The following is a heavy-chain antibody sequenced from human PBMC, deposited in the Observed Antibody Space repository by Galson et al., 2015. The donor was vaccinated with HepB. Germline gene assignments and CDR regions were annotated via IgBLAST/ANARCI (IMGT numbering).Heavy chain of an antibody. J-gene: IGHJ6*02. D-gene: IGHD3-22*01. CDR2: TIPIFGTA. Sequence: SVKVSCKASGGTFSSYAISWVRQAPGQGLEWMGGTIPIFGTANYAQKFQGRVTITADKSTSTAYMELSSLRSEDTAVYYCATRYYYDSSGYPFYYYYGMDVWGQGTTVTVSS. V-gene: IGHV1-69*06. CDR1: GGTFSSYA. CDR3: ATRYYYDSSGYPFYYYYGMDV.